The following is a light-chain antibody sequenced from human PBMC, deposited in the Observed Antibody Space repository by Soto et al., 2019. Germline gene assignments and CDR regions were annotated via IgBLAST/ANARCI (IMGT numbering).Light chain of an antibody. CDR2: RAS. CDR1: QSIGSW. Sequence: DIQMTQSPSTLSASVGDRVTITCRASQSIGSWLAWYQQKPGKAPKLLIYRASSLESEVPSRFSGSESGTEFTLIINSPQPDDFATYYCQQYNVYPWTFGQGPNVEIK. J-gene: IGKJ1*01. V-gene: IGKV1-5*03. CDR3: QQYNVYPWT.